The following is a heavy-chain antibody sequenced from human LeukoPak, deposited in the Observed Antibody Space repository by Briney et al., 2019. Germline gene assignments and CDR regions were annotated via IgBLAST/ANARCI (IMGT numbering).Heavy chain of an antibody. CDR3: ARAYCSGGSCYFLDY. CDR1: GFTFSSYG. J-gene: IGHJ4*02. V-gene: IGHV3-33*01. CDR2: IWYDGSNK. D-gene: IGHD2-15*01. Sequence: GGSLRLSCAASGFTFSSYGMHWVRQAPGKGLEWVAVIWYDGSNKYYADSVKGRFTISRDNSKNTLYLQMNSLRAEDTAVYYCARAYCSGGSCYFLDYWGQGTLATVSS.